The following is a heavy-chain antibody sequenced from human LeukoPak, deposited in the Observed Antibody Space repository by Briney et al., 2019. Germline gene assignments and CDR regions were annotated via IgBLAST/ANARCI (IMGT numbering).Heavy chain of an antibody. Sequence: SETLSLTCTVSGGSISSSSYYWGWIRQPPGKGLEWIGYIYYSGSTNYNPSLKSRVTISVDTSKNQFSLKLSSVTAADTAVYYCARGPYYDFWSGLGDYYYYYGMDVWGQGTTVTVSS. J-gene: IGHJ6*02. V-gene: IGHV4-61*05. D-gene: IGHD3-3*01. CDR3: ARGPYYDFWSGLGDYYYYYGMDV. CDR2: IYYSGST. CDR1: GGSISSSSYY.